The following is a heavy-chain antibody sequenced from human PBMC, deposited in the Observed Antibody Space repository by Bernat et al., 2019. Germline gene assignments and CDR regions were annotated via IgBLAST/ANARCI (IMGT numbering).Heavy chain of an antibody. V-gene: IGHV3-74*01. CDR2: INGDGSNI. Sequence: EVQLVESGGGLVQPGGSLRLSCAASRFTFSSYWMHWVRQAPGKGLLWVSHINGDGSNIAYADSVKGRFTISRDNAKNTLYLQMNSLRAEDTALYYCARVGSSSWPYYFDYWGQGTLVTVSS. CDR3: ARVGSSSWPYYFDY. J-gene: IGHJ4*02. D-gene: IGHD6-13*01. CDR1: RFTFSSYW.